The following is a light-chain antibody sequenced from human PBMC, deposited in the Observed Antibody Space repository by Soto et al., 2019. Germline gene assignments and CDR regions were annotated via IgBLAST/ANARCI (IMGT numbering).Light chain of an antibody. V-gene: IGKV1-33*01. CDR3: QQSYSTPLT. CDR1: QDISNY. J-gene: IGKJ4*01. Sequence: DIQMTQSPSSLSASVGDRVTLTCQASQDISNYLNWYQQKPGQAPKLLIYDSSALETGVPSRFSGSGSATDFTLTISSLQPEDFATYYCQQSYSTPLTFGGGTKVEIK. CDR2: DSS.